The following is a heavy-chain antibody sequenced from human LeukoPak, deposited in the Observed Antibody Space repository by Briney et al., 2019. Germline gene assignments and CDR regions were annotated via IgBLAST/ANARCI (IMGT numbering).Heavy chain of an antibody. Sequence: PGGSLRLSCAASRFTFSSYAMHWVRQAPGKGLEWVAGISHDGTNEYQADSAKGRFTISRDNSKNTLYLQMNSLRVEDTAIYYCARDRIAVAGMGAFQHWGQGTLVTVSS. V-gene: IGHV3-30*04. CDR1: RFTFSSYA. CDR2: ISHDGTNE. CDR3: ARDRIAVAGMGAFQH. D-gene: IGHD6-19*01. J-gene: IGHJ1*01.